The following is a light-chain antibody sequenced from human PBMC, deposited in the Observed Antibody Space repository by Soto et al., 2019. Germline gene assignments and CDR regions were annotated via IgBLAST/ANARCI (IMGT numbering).Light chain of an antibody. CDR3: QQYGSSPRT. CDR2: GAS. J-gene: IGKJ5*01. V-gene: IGKV3-20*01. CDR1: QSVTSNF. Sequence: IVLTQSPGTLSLSPWERATLSCRASQSVTSNFLAWYQHTPGQAPRLLIYGASSRAAGIPDRFSGSGSGTDFTLTISRLEPGDFAVYYCQQYGSSPRTFGQGTRLEIK.